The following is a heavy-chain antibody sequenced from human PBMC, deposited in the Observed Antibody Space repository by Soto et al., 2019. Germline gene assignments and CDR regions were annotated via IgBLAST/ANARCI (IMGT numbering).Heavy chain of an antibody. D-gene: IGHD3-10*01. V-gene: IGHV4-30-2*01. J-gene: IGHJ5*02. CDR1: GGSISSGGYS. CDR2: IYHSGST. CDR3: ARENLWFGDLTGWFDP. Sequence: SETLSLTCAVSGGSISSGGYSWSWIRQPPGKGLEWIGYIYHSGSTYYNPSLKSRVTISVDRSKNQFSLKLSSVTAADTAVYYCARENLWFGDLTGWFDPWGQGTLVTVSS.